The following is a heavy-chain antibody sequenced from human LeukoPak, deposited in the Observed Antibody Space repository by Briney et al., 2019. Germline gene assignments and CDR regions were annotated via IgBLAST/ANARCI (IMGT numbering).Heavy chain of an antibody. CDR3: AKDQALAYYDFWSGYSGPDY. Sequence: GGSLRLSCAASGFTFNNYAMSWVRQAPGQGLEWVSMISGSGSKTYYADSVKGRFTISRDNSKNTLCLQMNSLRAEDTAVYYCAKDQALAYYDFWSGYSGPDYWGQGTLVTVSS. CDR1: GFTFNNYA. D-gene: IGHD3-3*01. J-gene: IGHJ4*02. CDR2: ISGSGSKT. V-gene: IGHV3-23*01.